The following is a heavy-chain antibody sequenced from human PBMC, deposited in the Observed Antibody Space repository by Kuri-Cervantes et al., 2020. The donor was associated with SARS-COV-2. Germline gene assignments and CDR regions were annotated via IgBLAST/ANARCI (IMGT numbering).Heavy chain of an antibody. D-gene: IGHD4-11*01. CDR1: GGSISSYY. CDR3: ARDDYSNYGPYFQH. V-gene: IGHV4-59*12. Sequence: GSLRLSCTVSGGSISSYYWSWIRQPPGKGLEWIGYIYYSGSTNYNPSLKSRVTISVDTSKNQFSLKLSSVTAADTAVYYCARDDYSNYGPYFQHWGQGTLVTVSS. J-gene: IGHJ1*01. CDR2: IYYSGST.